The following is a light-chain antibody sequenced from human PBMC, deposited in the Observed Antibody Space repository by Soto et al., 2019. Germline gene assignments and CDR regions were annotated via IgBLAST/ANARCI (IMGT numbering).Light chain of an antibody. V-gene: IGKV4-1*01. Sequence: DIVMTQSPDSLAVSLGERATINCKSSQSVLYSPNNKNYLAWYQQKPGQPPKLLIYWASTRESGVPDRFSGSGSGPDFTLTISSLQAEDVAFYSCQQYHSAPQSFGQGTKVEIK. J-gene: IGKJ1*01. CDR3: QQYHSAPQS. CDR1: QSVLYSPNNKNY. CDR2: WAS.